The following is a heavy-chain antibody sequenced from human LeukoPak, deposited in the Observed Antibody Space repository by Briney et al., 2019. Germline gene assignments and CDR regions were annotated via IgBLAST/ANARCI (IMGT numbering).Heavy chain of an antibody. D-gene: IGHD2-8*02. Sequence: SGRSLRLSCAASGFIFSTYAMHWVRQAPGKGLDWVAVISYDGSNKRYRDSVKGRFTVSRDNSKSTLYLQMNSLRADDTAVYYCARGLFTGGTYFAYWGQGTLVTVSS. CDR2: ISYDGSNK. J-gene: IGHJ4*02. V-gene: IGHV3-30*10. CDR3: ARGLFTGGTYFAY. CDR1: GFIFSTYA.